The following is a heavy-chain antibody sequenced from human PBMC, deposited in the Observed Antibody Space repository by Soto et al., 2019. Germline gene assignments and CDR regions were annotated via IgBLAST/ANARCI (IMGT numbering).Heavy chain of an antibody. CDR2: INPSGDST. J-gene: IGHJ4*02. Sequence: QVQLVQSGAEVKKLGASVKISCQASGYTFSRYYMHWVRQAPGQGLEWMGVINPSGDSTGYAQKFQGRVTMTRDTSTSTVYMEVSSLRSEDTAVYYCARVGSDIVVAGTDYFDFWGQGTLVTVSS. V-gene: IGHV1-46*01. CDR3: ARVGSDIVVAGTDYFDF. CDR1: GYTFSRYY. D-gene: IGHD6-19*01.